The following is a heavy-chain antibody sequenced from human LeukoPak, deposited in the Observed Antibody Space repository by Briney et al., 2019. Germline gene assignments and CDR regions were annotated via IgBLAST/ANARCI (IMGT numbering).Heavy chain of an antibody. D-gene: IGHD4-17*01. J-gene: IGHJ4*02. CDR2: IYYSGST. Sequence: SETLSLTCTVSGGSISSYYWGWIRQPPGKGLGWIGSIYYSGSTYYNPSLKSRVTISVDTSKNQFSLKLSSVTAADTAVYYCATRNLMTTVTTFPPPLDYWGQGTLVTVSS. V-gene: IGHV4-39*07. CDR3: ATRNLMTTVTTFPPPLDY. CDR1: GGSISSYY.